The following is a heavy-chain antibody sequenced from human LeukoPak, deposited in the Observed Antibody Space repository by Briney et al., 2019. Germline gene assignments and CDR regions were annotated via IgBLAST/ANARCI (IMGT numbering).Heavy chain of an antibody. V-gene: IGHV3-20*04. D-gene: IGHD2-2*02. Sequence: PGGSLRLSCAASGFTFDDYGMSWVRQAPGKGLEWVSGINWNGGSTGYADSVKGRLTISRDNAKNSLYLQMNSLRAEDTALYYCARLRDIVVVPAAIDYWGQGTLVTVSS. J-gene: IGHJ4*02. CDR2: INWNGGST. CDR1: GFTFDDYG. CDR3: ARLRDIVVVPAAIDY.